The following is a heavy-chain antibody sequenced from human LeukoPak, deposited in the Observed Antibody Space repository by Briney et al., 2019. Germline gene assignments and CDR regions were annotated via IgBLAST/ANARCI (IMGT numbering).Heavy chain of an antibody. CDR1: GYTFTDYY. CDR3: ARGSEDIVIMVYEPPWSGMDV. V-gene: IGHV1-2*02. D-gene: IGHD2-8*01. CDR2: INPNSGGT. J-gene: IGHJ6*02. Sequence: ASVKVSCKTSGYTFTDYYLHWVRQAPGQGREGMGWINPNSGGTNYAQKFQGRVTMTNDTSINTAYLEVNRLRSDDTAVYYCARGSEDIVIMVYEPPWSGMDVWGQGTTVTVSS.